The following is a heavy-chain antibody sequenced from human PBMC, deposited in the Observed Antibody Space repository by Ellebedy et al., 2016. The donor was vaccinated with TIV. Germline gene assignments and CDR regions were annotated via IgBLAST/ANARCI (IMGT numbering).Heavy chain of an antibody. Sequence: GGSLRLSCAASGFTFSDHYMDWVRQAPGKGLEWVGRTRNRANSYTTEYAASVKGRFTISRDDSKNSLYLQMNSLKTEDTAVYYCASPAVGSGSHHPLDYWGQGTLVTVSS. CDR1: GFTFSDHY. D-gene: IGHD3-10*01. V-gene: IGHV3-72*01. J-gene: IGHJ4*02. CDR2: TRNRANSYTT. CDR3: ASPAVGSGSHHPLDY.